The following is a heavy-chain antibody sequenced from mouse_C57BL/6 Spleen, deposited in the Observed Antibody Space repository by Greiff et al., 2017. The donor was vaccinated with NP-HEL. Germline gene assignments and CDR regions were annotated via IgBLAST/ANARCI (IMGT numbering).Heavy chain of an antibody. CDR3: ARDSGYSYAMDY. Sequence: EVKLMESGPGLVKPSQSLSLTCSVTGYSITSGYYWNWIRQFPGNKLEWMGYISYDGSNNYNPSLKNRISITRDTSKNQFFLKLNSVTTEDTATYYCARDSGYSYAMDYWGQGTSVTVSS. J-gene: IGHJ4*01. CDR1: GYSITSGYY. V-gene: IGHV3-6*01. D-gene: IGHD1-1*01. CDR2: ISYDGSN.